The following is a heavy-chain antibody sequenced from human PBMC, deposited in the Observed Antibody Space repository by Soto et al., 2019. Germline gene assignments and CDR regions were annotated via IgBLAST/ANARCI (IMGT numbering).Heavy chain of an antibody. CDR1: GITFSNYA. Sequence: SVKVSCKASGITFSNYALNWVRQAPGQGLEWMGGIIPVYGTTDYAQNFQGRVTITADESTSTAYMELSSLRSEDTAVYYCARDTSDYDFWSGPMGPFDYWGQGTLVTVSS. CDR3: ARDTSDYDFWSGPMGPFDY. CDR2: IIPVYGTT. J-gene: IGHJ4*02. D-gene: IGHD3-3*01. V-gene: IGHV1-69*13.